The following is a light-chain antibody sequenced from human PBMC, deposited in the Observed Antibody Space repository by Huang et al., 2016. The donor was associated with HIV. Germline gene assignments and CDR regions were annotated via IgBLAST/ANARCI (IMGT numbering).Light chain of an antibody. CDR3: QQYYSTPPVT. V-gene: IGKV4-1*01. CDR1: QSVLYSSNNKNY. Sequence: DIVMTQSPDSLAVSLGERATINCKSSQSVLYSSNNKNYLAWYQQKPGQTPKLLIYWESTRESGVPDRFSGSGSGTDFTLTISSLQAEDVAVYYCQQYYSTPPVTFGPGTKVDIK. J-gene: IGKJ3*01. CDR2: WES.